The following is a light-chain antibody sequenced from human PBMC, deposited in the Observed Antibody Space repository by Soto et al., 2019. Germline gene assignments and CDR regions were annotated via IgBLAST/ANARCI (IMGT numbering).Light chain of an antibody. Sequence: ESVLTQSPGTLSLSPGERATLSCRASQRVSSSYLAWYQQKPGQAPRLLIYGASSRDTGIPDRFSCSGSGTDFTLTISKLEPEDFAVYYCQQYGSSPFTYGPGTKGDIK. CDR1: QRVSSSY. J-gene: IGKJ3*01. CDR2: GAS. CDR3: QQYGSSPFT. V-gene: IGKV3-20*01.